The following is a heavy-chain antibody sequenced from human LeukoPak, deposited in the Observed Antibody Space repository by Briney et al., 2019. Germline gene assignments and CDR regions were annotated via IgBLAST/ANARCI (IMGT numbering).Heavy chain of an antibody. CDR1: GITFSNYY. D-gene: IGHD3-22*01. CDR3: AKDFYYDSSNYD. Sequence: GGSLRLSCVTSGITFSNYYMHWVRQVPGEGLVWVSHIIQDGSVTSYADSVKGRFTISRDNAKNTLYLHMDSLRAEDTAVYYCAKDFYYDSSNYDWGQGTLVTVSS. V-gene: IGHV3-74*01. J-gene: IGHJ4*02. CDR2: IIQDGSVT.